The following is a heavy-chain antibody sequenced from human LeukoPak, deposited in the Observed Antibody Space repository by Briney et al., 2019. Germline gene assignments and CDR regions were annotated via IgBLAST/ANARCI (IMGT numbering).Heavy chain of an antibody. V-gene: IGHV3-48*03. J-gene: IGHJ4*02. CDR1: GFTFSSFE. CDR3: AKDRFDCSGGSCYFHRNQFDY. D-gene: IGHD2-15*01. CDR2: ISSSGSTR. Sequence: GGSLRLSCAASGFTFSSFEMTWVRQAPGKGLEWISYISSSGSTRYYADSVKGRFTISRDNSKNTLYLQMNSLRAEDTAVYYCAKDRFDCSGGSCYFHRNQFDYWGQGTLVTVSS.